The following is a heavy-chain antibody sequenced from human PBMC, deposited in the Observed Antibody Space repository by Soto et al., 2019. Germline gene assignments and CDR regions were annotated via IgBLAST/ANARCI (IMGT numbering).Heavy chain of an antibody. CDR2: ISGGDGSP. J-gene: IGHJ4*02. CDR1: GFTFSSYS. Sequence: LRLSCVDSGFTFSSYSMTWVRQAPGKGLEWVSAISGGDGSPSYADSVKGRFTISRDNSKNTLYLHMNSLRADDTAAYYCAKWHTYNYDSLAFSGFDCWGQGTQVTVSS. V-gene: IGHV3-23*01. D-gene: IGHD3-16*01. CDR3: AKWHTYNYDSLAFSGFDC.